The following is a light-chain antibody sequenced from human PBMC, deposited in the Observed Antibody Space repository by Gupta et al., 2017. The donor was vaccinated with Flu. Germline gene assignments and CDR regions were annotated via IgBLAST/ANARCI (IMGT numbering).Light chain of an antibody. Sequence: VTLGQPASLSCRSCQSLVSSDGNTSLHWFQQRRGQSPSRALHLVPYRDSGVPDRFSGSGSCTDFTLKISRVAAEDVGIYYCRRGAHWHWAFGQGTKVEIK. CDR1: QSLVSSDGNTS. CDR2: LVP. CDR3: RRGAHWHWA. V-gene: IGKV2-30*01. J-gene: IGKJ1*01.